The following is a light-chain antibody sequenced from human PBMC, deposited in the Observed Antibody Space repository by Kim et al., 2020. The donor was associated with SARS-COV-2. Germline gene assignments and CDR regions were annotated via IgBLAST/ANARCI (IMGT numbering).Light chain of an antibody. CDR2: AAS. CDR3: QQSYTTPGT. Sequence: DSQMTQSPSSLSVSVGDRVTITCRASQSISNYLNWYQQKPGKAPKLLIYAASSLQSGVPSRFSGSGSGTDFTLTISSLQPEDFATYYCQQSYTTPGTCGQGTKVDIK. CDR1: QSISNY. V-gene: IGKV1-39*01. J-gene: IGKJ1*01.